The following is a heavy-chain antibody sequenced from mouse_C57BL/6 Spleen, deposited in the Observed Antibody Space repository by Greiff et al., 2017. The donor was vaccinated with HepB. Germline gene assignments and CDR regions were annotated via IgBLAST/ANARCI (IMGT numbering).Heavy chain of an antibody. J-gene: IGHJ2*01. CDR2: IDPSDSYT. V-gene: IGHV1-59*01. CDR1: GYTFTSYW. D-gene: IGHD4-1*02. Sequence: VQLQQPGAELVRPGTSVKLSCKASGYTFTSYWMHWVKQRPGQGLEWIGVIDPSDSYTNYNQKFKGKATLTVDTSSSTAYMQLSSLTSEDSAVYYCARSANWDPYFDDWGQGTTLTVSS. CDR3: ARSANWDPYFDD.